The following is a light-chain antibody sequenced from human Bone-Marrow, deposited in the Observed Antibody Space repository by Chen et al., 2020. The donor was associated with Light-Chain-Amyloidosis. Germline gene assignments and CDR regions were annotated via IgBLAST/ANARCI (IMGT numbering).Light chain of an antibody. CDR1: QSVLYSSNNKNY. CDR2: WAS. J-gene: IGKJ1*01. CDR3: QQHYDTPWT. V-gene: IGKV4-1*01. Sequence: DIVMTQSPDSLAVSLGERATINCNSSQSVLYSSNNKNYLAWYQQKTGQPPKLLIYWASIRESGVPDRFSGSGSGTDFTLTITTLQAEDVAVYYCQQHYDTPWTFGQGTKVEIK.